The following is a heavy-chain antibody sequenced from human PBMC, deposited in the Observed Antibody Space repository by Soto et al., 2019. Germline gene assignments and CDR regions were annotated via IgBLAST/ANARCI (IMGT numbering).Heavy chain of an antibody. CDR3: ASRKSSPYFDY. CDR1: GGSISSGDYY. CDR2: IYYSGST. Sequence: SETLSLTCTVSGGSISSGDYYWSLIRQSPGKGLEWIGNIYYSGSTYYNPSLKSRVTISIDTSKNQFSLKLSSVTAADTAVYYCASRKSSPYFDYWGQGTLVTVSS. J-gene: IGHJ4*02. D-gene: IGHD3-10*01. V-gene: IGHV4-30-4*01.